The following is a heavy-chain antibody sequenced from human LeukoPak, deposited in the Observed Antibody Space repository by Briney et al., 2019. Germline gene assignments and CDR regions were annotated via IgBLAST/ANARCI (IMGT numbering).Heavy chain of an antibody. CDR2: ISGSSNSI. CDR3: ATTGSADAFDI. D-gene: IGHD2-15*01. CDR1: GFTFSNYN. V-gene: IGHV3-48*04. Sequence: PGGSLRLSCAASGFTFSNYNMNWVRQAPGKGLEWVSYISGSSNSIYYADSVKGRFTISRDNAKSSLYLQMNSLRADDTAVYYCATTGSADAFDIWGQGTMVTVSS. J-gene: IGHJ3*02.